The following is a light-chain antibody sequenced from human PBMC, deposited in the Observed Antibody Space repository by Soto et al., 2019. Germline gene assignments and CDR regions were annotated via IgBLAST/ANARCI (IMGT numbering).Light chain of an antibody. CDR2: DVG. Sequence: QSALTQPASVSGSPGQSITISCTGTSSDVGDFNYVSWYQQHPGKAPKLMIYDVGNRPSGVSIRFSGSTSGSTASLTISGLQAEDEADYYCSSFSSSTTRVFGTGTKVTVL. J-gene: IGLJ1*01. CDR3: SSFSSSTTRV. V-gene: IGLV2-14*01. CDR1: SSDVGDFNY.